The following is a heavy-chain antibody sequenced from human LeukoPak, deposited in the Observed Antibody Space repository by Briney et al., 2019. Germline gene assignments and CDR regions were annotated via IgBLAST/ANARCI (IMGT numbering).Heavy chain of an antibody. CDR1: GFTFTSSA. D-gene: IGHD4-17*01. J-gene: IGHJ4*02. CDR2: IVVGSGNT. CDR3: AASQNYGDYQDY. V-gene: IGHV1-58*02. Sequence: GASVTVSFKASGFTFTSSAMQWVRQARGQRLEWIGWIVVGSGNTNYAQKFQERVTITRDMSTSTAYMELSSLRSEDTAVYYCAASQNYGDYQDYWGQGTLVTVSS.